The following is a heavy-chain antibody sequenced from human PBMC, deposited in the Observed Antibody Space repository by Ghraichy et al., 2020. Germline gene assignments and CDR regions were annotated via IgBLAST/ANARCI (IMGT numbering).Heavy chain of an antibody. V-gene: IGHV3-13*01. CDR2: IGAAGDT. D-gene: IGHD3-9*01. CDR1: GFTFSDYD. CDR3: ARVTQTSGYYYIDF. J-gene: IGHJ4*02. Sequence: GGSLRLSCAVSGFTFSDYDFHWVRQATGKGLEWVSAIGAAGDTYFPDSVKGRFSISRENAQNSVYLQMNTLRAEDTAVYYCARVTQTSGYYYIDFWGQGTLVTVSS.